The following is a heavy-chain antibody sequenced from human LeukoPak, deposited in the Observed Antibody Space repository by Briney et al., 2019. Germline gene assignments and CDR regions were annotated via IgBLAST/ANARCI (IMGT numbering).Heavy chain of an antibody. CDR3: AKDRDYYDSSGYPDAFDI. J-gene: IGHJ3*02. Sequence: PGGSLRLSCAASGFTFDDYAMHWVRQAPGKGLEWVSGISWNSGSIGYADSVKGRFTISRDNAKNSLYLQMNSLRAEDTAVYYCAKDRDYYDSSGYPDAFDIWGQGTMVTVSS. V-gene: IGHV3-9*01. CDR1: GFTFDDYA. CDR2: ISWNSGSI. D-gene: IGHD3-22*01.